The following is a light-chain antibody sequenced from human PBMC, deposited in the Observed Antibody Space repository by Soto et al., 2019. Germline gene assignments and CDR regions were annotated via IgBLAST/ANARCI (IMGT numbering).Light chain of an antibody. CDR1: QSISSW. CDR2: DAS. V-gene: IGKV1-5*01. Sequence: DMQMTQSPSTLSASVGDRVTITCRASQSISSWLAWYQQKPGKAPNLLIYDASALESGVPSRFSGSGSGTEFTLTIGSLQPDDFATYYCQQYNSYSQTFGQGTKADI. CDR3: QQYNSYSQT. J-gene: IGKJ1*01.